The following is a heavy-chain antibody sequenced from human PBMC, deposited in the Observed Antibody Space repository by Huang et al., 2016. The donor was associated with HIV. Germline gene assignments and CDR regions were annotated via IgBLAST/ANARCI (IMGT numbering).Heavy chain of an antibody. D-gene: IGHD6-19*01. CDR3: ARDTTTVAGLDF. CDR1: GFTFRAHP. J-gene: IGHJ4*02. Sequence: QVQLVESGGGVVQPGRSLRLSCAVSGFTFRAHPMHWVRQAPGKGLEWVAVISFDGRNKFYADFVRGRFTISRDNSKNILYLQLNSLTPADTSIYYCARDTTTVAGLDFWGQGALVTVSS. CDR2: ISFDGRNK. V-gene: IGHV3-30*14.